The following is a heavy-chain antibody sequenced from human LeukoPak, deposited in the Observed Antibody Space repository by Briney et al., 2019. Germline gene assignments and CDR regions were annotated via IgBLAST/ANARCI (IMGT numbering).Heavy chain of an antibody. Sequence: SETLSPTCTVSGGSISSYYWSWIRQPPGKGLEWIGYIYYSGSTNYNPSLKRRVTISVDTSKNQFSLKLSSVTAAATAVYYCARDYDSSGYYLDYWGQGTLVTVSS. CDR2: IYYSGST. D-gene: IGHD3-22*01. CDR1: GGSISSYY. CDR3: ARDYDSSGYYLDY. J-gene: IGHJ4*02. V-gene: IGHV4-59*01.